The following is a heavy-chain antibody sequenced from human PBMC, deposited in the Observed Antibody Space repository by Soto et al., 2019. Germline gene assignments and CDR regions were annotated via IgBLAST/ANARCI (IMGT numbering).Heavy chain of an antibody. CDR3: AKYETPVIYYYDSSGYLGD. D-gene: IGHD3-22*01. J-gene: IGHJ4*02. Sequence: PGGSLRLSCAASGFTFTNAWMNWVRQAPGKGLEWVSAISGSGGSTYYADSVKGRFTISRDNSKNTLYLQMNSLRAEDTAVYYCAKYETPVIYYYDSSGYLGDWGQGTLVTVSS. CDR1: GFTFTNAW. V-gene: IGHV3-23*01. CDR2: ISGSGGST.